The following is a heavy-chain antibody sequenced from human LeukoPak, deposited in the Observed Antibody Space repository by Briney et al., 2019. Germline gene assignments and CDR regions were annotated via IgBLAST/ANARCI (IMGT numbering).Heavy chain of an antibody. Sequence: GGSLRLSCAASGFTFSSYSMNWVRQAPGKGLEWVSYIGTSSLIYYADSVKGRFTISRDNAKNSLYLQMNSLRAEDTAVYYCARVSDYDFWSGPSDYWGQGTLVTVSS. CDR3: ARVSDYDFWSGPSDY. V-gene: IGHV3-48*01. CDR2: IGTSSLI. CDR1: GFTFSSYS. D-gene: IGHD3-3*01. J-gene: IGHJ4*02.